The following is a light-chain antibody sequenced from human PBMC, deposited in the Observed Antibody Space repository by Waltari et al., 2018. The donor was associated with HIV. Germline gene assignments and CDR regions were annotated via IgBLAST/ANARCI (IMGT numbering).Light chain of an antibody. CDR1: SSNIGRNS. Sequence: QSVLTQPPSASGTPGQRVTISCSGSSSNIGRNSVSWFQQLPGTAPKLLIYTDDRRPSGVPYRFSGSQSGTSGSLAISGLQSDDEAAYYCATWNDSLDGWLFGGGTKLTV. CDR2: TDD. V-gene: IGLV1-44*01. CDR3: ATWNDSLDGWL. J-gene: IGLJ3*02.